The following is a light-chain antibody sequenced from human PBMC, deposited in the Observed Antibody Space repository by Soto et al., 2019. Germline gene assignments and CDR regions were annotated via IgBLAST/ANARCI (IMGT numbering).Light chain of an antibody. Sequence: EIVLTQSPATLSVSPGERATLSCWASQSASSNLGWYQQKPGQAPRLLIYGASTRATGIPARFSGSGSGTEFTLTISSLQSEDFAVYYCQQYNNWPPWTFGQGTKVEIK. J-gene: IGKJ1*01. CDR2: GAS. CDR3: QQYNNWPPWT. CDR1: QSASSN. V-gene: IGKV3-15*01.